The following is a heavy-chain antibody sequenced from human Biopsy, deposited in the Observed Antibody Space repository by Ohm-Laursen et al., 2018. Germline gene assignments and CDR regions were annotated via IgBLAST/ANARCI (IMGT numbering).Heavy chain of an antibody. CDR1: GESFNGYY. V-gene: IGHV4-34*01. J-gene: IGHJ6*02. D-gene: IGHD2-2*01. Sequence: SETLSLTCAVYGESFNGYYWSWIRQTPGKGLEWIGEINHSGRTNYNPSLKSRVTISVDTSKNQFSLKLTSVAAADTAVCCCARDLIAYCPTTSCDNFGMDVWGQGTTVTVSS. CDR3: ARDLIAYCPTTSCDNFGMDV. CDR2: INHSGRT.